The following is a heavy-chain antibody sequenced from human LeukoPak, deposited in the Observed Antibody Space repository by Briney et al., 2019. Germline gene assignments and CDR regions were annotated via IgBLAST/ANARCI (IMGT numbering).Heavy chain of an antibody. J-gene: IGHJ4*02. D-gene: IGHD2-2*03. CDR2: ISSSSSTI. Sequence: GGSLRLSCAASGFTFSSYSMNWVRQAPGKGLEWVSYISSSSSTIYYADSVKGRFTISRDNAKNSLYLQMNSLRDEDTAVYYCARDLSLDIVVVPAAHDTTWGNYWGQGTLVTVSS. V-gene: IGHV3-48*02. CDR1: GFTFSSYS. CDR3: ARDLSLDIVVVPAAHDTTWGNY.